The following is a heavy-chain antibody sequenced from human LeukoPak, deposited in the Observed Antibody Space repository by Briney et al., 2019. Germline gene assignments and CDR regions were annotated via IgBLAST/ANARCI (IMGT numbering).Heavy chain of an antibody. CDR1: GFTFDDYG. D-gene: IGHD3-10*01. Sequence: GGSLRLSCAASGFTFDDYGMSWVRQAPGKGLEWVSGINWNGGSTGYADSVKGRFTISRDNAKNSLYLQMNSLRAEDTALYYCARVVRDLYCYYMDVWGKGTTVTVSS. CDR2: INWNGGST. CDR3: ARVVRDLYCYYMDV. V-gene: IGHV3-20*04. J-gene: IGHJ6*03.